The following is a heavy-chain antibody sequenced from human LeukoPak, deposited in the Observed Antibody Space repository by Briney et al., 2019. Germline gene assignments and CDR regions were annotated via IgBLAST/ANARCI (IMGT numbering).Heavy chain of an antibody. CDR1: GFTFNSYW. J-gene: IGHJ3*02. Sequence: PGGSLRLSCEASGFTFNSYWMTRVRQAPGKGLEWVANIKQDGSEKYYVDSVKGRFTISRDNAKNSLYLQMNSLRAEDTAVYYCARDELVVVAAISDHDAFDIWGQGTMVTVSS. CDR2: IKQDGSEK. D-gene: IGHD2-15*01. CDR3: ARDELVVVAAISDHDAFDI. V-gene: IGHV3-7*01.